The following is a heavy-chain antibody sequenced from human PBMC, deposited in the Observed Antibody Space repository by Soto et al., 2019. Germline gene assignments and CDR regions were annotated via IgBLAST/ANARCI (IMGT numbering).Heavy chain of an antibody. J-gene: IGHJ6*02. Sequence: EVVLLQSGGDLVQPGGSLRLSCAASGFTFSDYAMTWVRQAPGKGLEWVSDISDGDGDTHYADSVRGRFVISRDNSKNTLFLEMNSLRAEDTAVYYCARDLTGYAMDVWGQGTTVTVSS. CDR2: ISDGDGDT. V-gene: IGHV3-23*01. CDR3: ARDLTGYAMDV. CDR1: GFTFSDYA. D-gene: IGHD2-2*01.